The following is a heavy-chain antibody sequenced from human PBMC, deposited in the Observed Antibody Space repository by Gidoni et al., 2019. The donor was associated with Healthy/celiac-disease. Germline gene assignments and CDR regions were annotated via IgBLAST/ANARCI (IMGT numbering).Heavy chain of an antibody. Sequence: QVQLQESGPGLVKPSQTLSLTCTVSGGSIISGGYYWSWIRQHPGKGLEWIGYIYYSGSTYYNPSLKSRVTISVDTSKNQFSLKLSSVTAADTAVYYCARGRPDYYDSSGYYTDYWGQGTLVTVSS. V-gene: IGHV4-31*03. CDR3: ARGRPDYYDSSGYYTDY. D-gene: IGHD3-22*01. CDR1: GGSIISGGYY. J-gene: IGHJ4*02. CDR2: IYYSGST.